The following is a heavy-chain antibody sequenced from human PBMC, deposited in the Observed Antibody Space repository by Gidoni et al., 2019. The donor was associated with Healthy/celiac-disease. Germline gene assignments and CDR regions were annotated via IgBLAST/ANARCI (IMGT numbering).Heavy chain of an antibody. D-gene: IGHD3-22*01. Sequence: EVQLVESGGSLVQPGGSLRLSYEASGFTFSSYSMNWVRQAPGKGLEWVSYISSSSSTIYYADSVKGRFTISRDNAKNSLYLQMNSLRDEDTAVYYCARVGGYYYDSSGYYYYWGYMDVWGKGTTVTVSS. J-gene: IGHJ6*03. V-gene: IGHV3-48*02. CDR1: GFTFSSYS. CDR3: ARVGGYYYDSSGYYYYWGYMDV. CDR2: ISSSSSTI.